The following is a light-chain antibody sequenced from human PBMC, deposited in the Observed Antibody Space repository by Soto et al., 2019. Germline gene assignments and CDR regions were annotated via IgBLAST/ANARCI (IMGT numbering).Light chain of an antibody. CDR2: DVS. CDR1: LSVSSSY. V-gene: IGKV3-20*01. Sequence: EIVLTQSPGTLSLSPGERATLSCRSSLSVSSSYLAWYQHKPGQAPRLLIYDVSSRATGIPDRFSGSGSGTDFTLTISRLEPEDFAVYYCQQYGSSPTFGQGTKVEIK. J-gene: IGKJ1*01. CDR3: QQYGSSPT.